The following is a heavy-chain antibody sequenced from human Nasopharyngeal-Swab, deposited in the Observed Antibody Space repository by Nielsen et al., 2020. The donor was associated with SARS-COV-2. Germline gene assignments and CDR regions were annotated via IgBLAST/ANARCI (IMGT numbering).Heavy chain of an antibody. J-gene: IGHJ4*02. CDR3: ARGPYDFWSGYPHYFDY. CDR1: GFTFSSYG. Sequence: GGSLRLSCAASGFTFSSYGMHWVRQAPGKGLEWVAIIWYDGSNKYYADSVKGRFAISRDNSKNTLYLQMNSLRAEDTAVCYCARGPYDFWSGYPHYFDYWGQGTLVTVSS. V-gene: IGHV3-33*01. D-gene: IGHD3-3*01. CDR2: IWYDGSNK.